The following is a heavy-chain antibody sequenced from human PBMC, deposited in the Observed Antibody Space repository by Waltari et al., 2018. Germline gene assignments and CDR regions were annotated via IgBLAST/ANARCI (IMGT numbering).Heavy chain of an antibody. CDR3: ARGKESGSRRYFDY. J-gene: IGHJ4*02. CDR2: IYTSGST. V-gene: IGHV4-61*02. CDR1: GGSISSGSYY. D-gene: IGHD1-26*01. Sequence: QVQLQESGPGLVKPSQTLSLTCPVSGGSISSGSYYWSWIRQPAGKGLEWIGRIYTSGSTNYNPSLKSRVTISVDTSKNQFSLKLSSVTAADTAVYYCARGKESGSRRYFDYWGQGTLVTVSS.